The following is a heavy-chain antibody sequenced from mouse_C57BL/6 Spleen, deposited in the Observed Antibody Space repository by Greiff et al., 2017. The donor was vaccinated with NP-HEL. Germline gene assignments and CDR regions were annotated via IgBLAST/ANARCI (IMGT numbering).Heavy chain of an antibody. CDR1: GYAFSSSW. Sequence: VQLQQSGPELVKPGASVKISCKASGYAFSSSWMNWVKQRPGKGLEWIGRIYPGVGDTNYNGKFKGKATLTADKSSSTAYMQLSSLTSEDSAVYFCTRGGNYEGWFAYWGQGTLVTVSA. J-gene: IGHJ3*01. CDR3: TRGGNYEGWFAY. V-gene: IGHV1-82*01. CDR2: IYPGVGDT. D-gene: IGHD2-1*01.